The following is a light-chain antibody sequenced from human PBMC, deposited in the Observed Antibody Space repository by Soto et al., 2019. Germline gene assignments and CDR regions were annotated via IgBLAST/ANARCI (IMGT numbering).Light chain of an antibody. CDR1: QSISGW. Sequence: DILMTQSPSTLSASVGDRVTITCRASQSISGWLAWYQKKPGKAPRLLIYQASSLESGVPSRFSGSGSGTEFTLTISSLQPDDFATYYCQQYNSFSPLSFGPGTKVDIK. CDR2: QAS. J-gene: IGKJ3*01. CDR3: QQYNSFSPLS. V-gene: IGKV1-5*03.